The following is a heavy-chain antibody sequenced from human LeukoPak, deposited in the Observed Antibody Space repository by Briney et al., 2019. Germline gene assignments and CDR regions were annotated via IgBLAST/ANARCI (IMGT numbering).Heavy chain of an antibody. CDR2: INHSGST. D-gene: IGHD5-24*01. J-gene: IGHJ4*02. CDR1: GGSFSGHY. V-gene: IGHV4-34*01. CDR3: ARGLDGYND. Sequence: SETLSLTCAVYGGSFSGHYWSWIRQPPGKGLEWIGEINHSGSTNYNPSLKSRVTISVDTSKNQFSLKLSSVTAADTAVYYCARGLDGYNDWGQGTLVTVSS.